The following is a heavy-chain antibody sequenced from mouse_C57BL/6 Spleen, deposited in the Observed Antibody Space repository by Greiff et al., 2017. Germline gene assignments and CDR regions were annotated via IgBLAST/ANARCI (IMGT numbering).Heavy chain of an antibody. CDR3: ARGDSSGSYYFDY. V-gene: IGHV1-61*01. D-gene: IGHD3-2*02. CDR1: GYTFTSYW. Sequence: QVQLQQPGAELVRPGSSVKLSCKASGYTFTSYWMDWVKQRPGQGLEWIGNIYPSDSETHYNQKFKDKATLTVDKSSSTAYMQLSSLTSEDSAVYYCARGDSSGSYYFDYGGQGTTLTVSS. CDR2: IYPSDSET. J-gene: IGHJ2*01.